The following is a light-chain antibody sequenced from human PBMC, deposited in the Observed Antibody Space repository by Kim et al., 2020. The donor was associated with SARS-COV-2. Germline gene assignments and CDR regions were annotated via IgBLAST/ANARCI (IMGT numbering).Light chain of an antibody. CDR1: SSDVGRYSY. V-gene: IGLV2-14*04. CDR3: KSFTVTSWV. Sequence: PGQSITIPVAGTSSDVGRYSYVSWYQQHPGKAPKLIIFDVTQRPLGVSNRFSGSKSGNTASLTISGLQAEDEADYYCKSFTVTSWVFGGGTQLTVL. J-gene: IGLJ3*02. CDR2: DVT.